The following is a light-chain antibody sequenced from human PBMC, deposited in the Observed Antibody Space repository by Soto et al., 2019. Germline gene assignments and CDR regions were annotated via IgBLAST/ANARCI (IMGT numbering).Light chain of an antibody. CDR3: QQTYDTPFT. Sequence: DIQMTQSPSSLSASVGDRVTITCRVSQSISTYLSWYQQKPGQAPKVLIYAASRLERGVPSRFSGSGSVTDFALTVSSLQPEDFATYYCQQTYDTPFTFGPGTTV. CDR2: AAS. V-gene: IGKV1-39*01. CDR1: QSISTY. J-gene: IGKJ3*01.